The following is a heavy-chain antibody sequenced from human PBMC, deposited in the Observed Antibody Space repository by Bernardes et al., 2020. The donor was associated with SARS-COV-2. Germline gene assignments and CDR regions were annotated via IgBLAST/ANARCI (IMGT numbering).Heavy chain of an antibody. Sequence: GASLKISCKGSGYSFSTYWIGWVRQMPGKGLEWMGIIYPGDSDSRYSPSFQGQVTISADKSLSTAYLQWSSLKASDTAMYYCVRQAFSSSSYRRGFDPWGQGTLVTVSS. CDR3: VRQAFSSSSYRRGFDP. CDR1: GYSFSTYW. CDR2: IYPGDSDS. D-gene: IGHD6-6*01. J-gene: IGHJ5*02. V-gene: IGHV5-51*01.